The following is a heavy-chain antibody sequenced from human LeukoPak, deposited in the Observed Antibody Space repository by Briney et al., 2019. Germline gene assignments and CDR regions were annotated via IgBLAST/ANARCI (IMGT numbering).Heavy chain of an antibody. D-gene: IGHD6-13*01. CDR1: GFTFSSYG. V-gene: IGHV3-30*18. J-gene: IGHJ4*02. CDR2: ISYDGSNK. CDR3: AKTGQLEYFDY. Sequence: QPGRSLRLSCAASGFTFSSYGMHRVRQAPGKGLEWVAVISYDGSNKYYADSVKGRFTISRDNSKNTLYLQMNSLRAEDTAVYYCAKTGQLEYFDYWGQGTLVTVSS.